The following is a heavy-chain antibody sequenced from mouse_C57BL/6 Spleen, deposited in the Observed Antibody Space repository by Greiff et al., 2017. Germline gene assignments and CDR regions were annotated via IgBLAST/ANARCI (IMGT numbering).Heavy chain of an antibody. CDR2: ISNGGGST. V-gene: IGHV5-12*01. D-gene: IGHD1-1*01. Sequence: EVKLMESGGGLVQPGGSLKLSCAASGFTFSDYYMYWVRQTPEKRLEWVAYISNGGGSTYYPDTVKGRFTISRDNAKNTLYLQMSRLKSEDTAMYYCASGSSYDYFDYWGQGTTLTVSS. CDR1: GFTFSDYY. J-gene: IGHJ2*01. CDR3: ASGSSYDYFDY.